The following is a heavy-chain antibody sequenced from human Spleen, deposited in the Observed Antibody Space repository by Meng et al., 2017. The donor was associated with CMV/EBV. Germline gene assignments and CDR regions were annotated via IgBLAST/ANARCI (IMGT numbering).Heavy chain of an antibody. CDR2: INPNSGGT. CDR1: GYILTAYY. CDR3: ARGSHLGSVPDHVFDI. D-gene: IGHD2-2*01. Sequence: ASVKVSCKASGYILTAYYIHWVRQAPGQGLEWMGWINPNSGGTNYAQKFQGRVTMTRDTSITTAYMELSSLKSGDTAVFYCARGSHLGSVPDHVFDIWGQGTMVTVSS. J-gene: IGHJ3*02. V-gene: IGHV1-2*02.